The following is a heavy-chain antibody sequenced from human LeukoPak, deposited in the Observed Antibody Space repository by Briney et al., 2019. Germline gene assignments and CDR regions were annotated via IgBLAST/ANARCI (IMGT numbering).Heavy chain of an antibody. J-gene: IGHJ2*01. V-gene: IGHV3-21*01. D-gene: IGHD4-23*01. CDR3: ARLGNRYSDL. CDR2: ISSSSSYI. Sequence: GGSLTLSCAASGFTFSSYSMNWVRQAPGKGLEWVSSISSSSSYIYYEDSVKGRFTLSRDNAMNSVYLQMNSLRADDTAVYYCARLGNRYSDLWGRGTLVTVSS. CDR1: GFTFSSYS.